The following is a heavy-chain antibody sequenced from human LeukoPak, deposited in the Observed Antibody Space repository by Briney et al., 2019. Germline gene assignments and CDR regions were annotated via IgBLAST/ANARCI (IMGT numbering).Heavy chain of an antibody. V-gene: IGHV3-23*01. J-gene: IGHJ4*02. D-gene: IGHD5-18*01. CDR3: ARHLSGVTGYTYGRGIDY. Sequence: GGSLRLSCAASGFTFSSYAMSWVRQAPGKGLEGVSAISGSGGSTYYADSVKGRFTISRDNAKNTLYLQMNSLRAEDTAVYYCARHLSGVTGYTYGRGIDYWGQGTLVTVSS. CDR1: GFTFSSYA. CDR2: ISGSGGST.